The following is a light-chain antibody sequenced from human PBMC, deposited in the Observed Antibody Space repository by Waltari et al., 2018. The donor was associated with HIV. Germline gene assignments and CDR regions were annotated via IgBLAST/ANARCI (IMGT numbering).Light chain of an antibody. V-gene: IGLV3-1*01. CDR2: KDT. Sequence: SYELTQPPSMSVSPGQTANITCSGDKLGNEYACWYQQKAGQSPALVIFKDTRRPSGIPERFSGSTAGNTATLTISGALPEDEGDYYCQAWDNSVVVFGGGTRLTVL. J-gene: IGLJ2*01. CDR3: QAWDNSVVV. CDR1: KLGNEY.